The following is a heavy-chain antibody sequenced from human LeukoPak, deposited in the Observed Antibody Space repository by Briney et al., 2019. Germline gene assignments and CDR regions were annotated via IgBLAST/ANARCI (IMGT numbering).Heavy chain of an antibody. J-gene: IGHJ4*02. CDR1: GGSFSGYY. CDR3: ARGNYYDSSGYYLRRYFDY. D-gene: IGHD3-22*01. CDR2: INHSGST. V-gene: IGHV4-34*01. Sequence: SETLSLTCAVYGGSFSGYYWSWIRQPPGKGLEWIGEINHSGSTNYNPSLKSRVTISVDTSKNQFSLKLSSVTAADTAVYYCARGNYYDSSGYYLRRYFDYWGQGTLVTVSS.